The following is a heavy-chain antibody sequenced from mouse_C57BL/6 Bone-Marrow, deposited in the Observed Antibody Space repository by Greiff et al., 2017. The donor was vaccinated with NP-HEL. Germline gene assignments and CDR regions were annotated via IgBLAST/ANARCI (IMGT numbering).Heavy chain of an antibody. CDR2: IDPSDSYT. Sequence: QVQLQQPGAELVKPGASVKLSCKASGYTFTSYWMQWVKQRPGQGLEWIGEIDPSDSYTNYNQKFKGKATLTVDTSSSTAYMQLSSLTSEDSAVYYWARENYDYDRAWFAYWGQGTLVTVSA. V-gene: IGHV1-50*01. CDR3: ARENYDYDRAWFAY. CDR1: GYTFTSYW. D-gene: IGHD2-4*01. J-gene: IGHJ3*01.